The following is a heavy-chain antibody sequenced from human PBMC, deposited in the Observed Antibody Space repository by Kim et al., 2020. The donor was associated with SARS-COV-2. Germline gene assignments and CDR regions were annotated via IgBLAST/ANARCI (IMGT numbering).Heavy chain of an antibody. CDR3: ARGDYDILTGYRPIYFDI. V-gene: IGHV1-69*13. CDR2: IIPIFGTA. Sequence: SVKVSCKASGGTFSSYAISWVRQAPGQGLEWRGGIIPIFGTANYAQKFQGRVTITADESTSTAYMELSSLSSEDTAVYYCARGDYDILTGYRPIYFDIWGQGSMVTGSA. J-gene: IGHJ3*02. D-gene: IGHD3-9*01. CDR1: GGTFSSYA.